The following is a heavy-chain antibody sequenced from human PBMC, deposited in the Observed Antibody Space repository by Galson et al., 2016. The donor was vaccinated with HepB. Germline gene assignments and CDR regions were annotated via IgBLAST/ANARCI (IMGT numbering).Heavy chain of an antibody. J-gene: IGHJ4*02. CDR2: ISGSGITT. V-gene: IGHV3-23*01. CDR1: GFTLSNYA. D-gene: IGHD5-18*01. CDR3: ASDPRQWQRGYNYGFEY. Sequence: SLRLSCAASGFTLSNYAMSWVRQAPGKGLEWVSDISGSGITTYYADSVKGRFTISRDNSKNTLYLQMHRLRFEDTAVYYCASDPRQWQRGYNYGFEYWGQGTLVSVSS.